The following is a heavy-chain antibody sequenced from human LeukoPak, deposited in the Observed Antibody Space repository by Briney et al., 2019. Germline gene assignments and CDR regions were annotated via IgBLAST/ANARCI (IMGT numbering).Heavy chain of an antibody. CDR1: GYTFTNYE. V-gene: IGHV1-18*01. J-gene: IGHJ4*02. CDR2: ISAYNGNT. Sequence: ASVKVSCKASGYTFTNYEIIWVRQAPGQGLEWMGWISAYNGNTNYAQKLQGRVTMTTDTSTSTAYMELRSLRSDDTAVYYCARASIGGTSCFYYWGQGTLVTVSS. D-gene: IGHD2-2*01. CDR3: ARASIGGTSCFYY.